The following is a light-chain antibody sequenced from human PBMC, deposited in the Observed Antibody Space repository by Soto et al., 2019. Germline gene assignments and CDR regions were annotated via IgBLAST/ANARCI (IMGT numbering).Light chain of an antibody. CDR2: DAY. CDR3: QQYNGHSTWT. Sequence: DIQMTQSPSTLSASVGDRVTNTCRASQPISKWLAWYQQKPGKAPKVLIWDAYTLQRGVPSRFSGSGSGTEFTLTISCLQPDDFATYYCQQYNGHSTWTFGPGTKVDIK. CDR1: QPISKW. V-gene: IGKV1-5*01. J-gene: IGKJ1*01.